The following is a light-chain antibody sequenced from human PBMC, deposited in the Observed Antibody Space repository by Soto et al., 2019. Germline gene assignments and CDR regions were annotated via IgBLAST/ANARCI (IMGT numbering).Light chain of an antibody. V-gene: IGLV2-23*03. J-gene: IGLJ2*01. CDR2: EGS. CDR3: CSYAGNRTFV. CDR1: SSDFGIYDL. Sequence: QSVLTLPASGSGSPGQSITISCTATSSDFGIYDLVSWYQQYPGKAPKVIIFEGSKRPSGVSDRFSGSTSGNTASLTISGLPAEDEADYHCCSYAGNRTFVFGGGTKVTVL.